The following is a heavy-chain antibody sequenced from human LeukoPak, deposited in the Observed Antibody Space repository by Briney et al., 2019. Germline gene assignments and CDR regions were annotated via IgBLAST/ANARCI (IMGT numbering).Heavy chain of an antibody. CDR3: ARDLAPMWTGSYLFQH. J-gene: IGHJ1*01. CDR2: IWYDGNNK. Sequence: PGGSLRLSCAASGFTFSSYGMHWVRQAPGKGLEWVAVIWYDGNNKYYADSVKGRFTISRDNSKNTLYLQMNSLRAEDTAVYYCARDLAPMWTGSYLFQHWGQGTLVTVSS. D-gene: IGHD1-26*01. CDR1: GFTFSSYG. V-gene: IGHV3-33*08.